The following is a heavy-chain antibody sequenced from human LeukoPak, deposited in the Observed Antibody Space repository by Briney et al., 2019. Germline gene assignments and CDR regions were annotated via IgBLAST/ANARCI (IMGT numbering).Heavy chain of an antibody. D-gene: IGHD3-22*01. CDR3: VMYYYDSSGPGD. J-gene: IGHJ4*02. V-gene: IGHV1-46*01. CDR2: INPSGGST. Sequence: ASVKVSCRASGYTFTSYYMHWVRQAPGQGLEWMGIINPSGGSTSYAQKFQGRVTMTRDTSTSTVYMELSSLRSEDTAVYYCVMYYYDSSGPGDWGQGTLVTVSS. CDR1: GYTFTSYY.